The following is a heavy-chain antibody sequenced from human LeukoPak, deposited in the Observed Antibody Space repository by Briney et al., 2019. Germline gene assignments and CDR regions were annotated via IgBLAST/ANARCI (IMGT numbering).Heavy chain of an antibody. J-gene: IGHJ4*02. CDR1: VFIFCSHD. V-gene: IGHV3-48*02. CDR2: ISTSSSI. D-gene: IGHD4-23*01. CDR3: ARDVRGNSFSDY. Sequence: PGGSLRLSCAPSVFIFCSHDMNCVRQAPGKGRERVSYISTSSSIYYGDTVKGRITISRDNAKNSLYLQMHSLRDEDTALYYCARDVRGNSFSDYWGQGTLVTVSS.